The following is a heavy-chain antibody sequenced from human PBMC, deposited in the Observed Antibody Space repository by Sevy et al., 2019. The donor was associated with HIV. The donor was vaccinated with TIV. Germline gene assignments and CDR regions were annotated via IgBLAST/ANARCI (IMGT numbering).Heavy chain of an antibody. CDR2: INPNSGDT. D-gene: IGHD3-3*01. CDR3: ARGVTIFGVDYYFQH. CDR1: GNTFTVYF. V-gene: IGHV1-2*02. Sequence: ASVKVSCKASGNTFTVYFVYWVRQAPGQGLEWMGWINPNSGDTNYAQNFQGRVTMTSDASISTAYMELSSLTSDDTAVYYCARGVTIFGVDYYFQHWGQGALVTVSS. J-gene: IGHJ1*01.